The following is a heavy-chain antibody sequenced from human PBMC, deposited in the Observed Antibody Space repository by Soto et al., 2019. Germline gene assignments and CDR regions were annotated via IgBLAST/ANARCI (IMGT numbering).Heavy chain of an antibody. CDR1: GFTFTSSA. V-gene: IGHV1-58*02. CDR2: IVGGSGNT. J-gene: IGHJ4*02. CDR3: AAIGYGSGIQIDY. D-gene: IGHD3-10*01. Sequence: QMQLVQSGPEVKKPGTSVKVSCKASGFTFTSSAMQWVRQARGQRLAWIGWIVGGSGNTNYAQKFQERVIITRDMSTSTAYMELSSLRSEDTAVYYCAAIGYGSGIQIDYWGQGTLVTVSS.